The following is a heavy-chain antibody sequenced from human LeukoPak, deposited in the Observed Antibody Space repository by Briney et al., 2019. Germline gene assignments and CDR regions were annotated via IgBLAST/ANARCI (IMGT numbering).Heavy chain of an antibody. V-gene: IGHV4-59*08. CDR2: IYYSGST. Sequence: SETLSLTCTVSGGSMSSYYWSWIRQPPGKGLEWIGYIYYSGSTDYNPSLKSRVTISIDTSKKQFSLKLGSMTAADTAVYYCARPREQWLGNDAFDMWGQGTMVTVSS. CDR1: GGSMSSYY. CDR3: ARPREQWLGNDAFDM. J-gene: IGHJ3*02. D-gene: IGHD6-19*01.